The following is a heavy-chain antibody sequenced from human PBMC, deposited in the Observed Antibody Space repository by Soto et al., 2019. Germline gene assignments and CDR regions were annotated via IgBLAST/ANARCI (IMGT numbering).Heavy chain of an antibody. CDR2: INHSGST. V-gene: IGHV4-34*01. J-gene: IGHJ6*02. Sequence: SETLSLTCAVYGGSFSGYYWSWIRQPPGKXLEWIGEINHSGSTNYNPSLKSRVTISVDTSKNQFSLKLSSVTAADTAVYYCARGRYYGSGSYLPFYYYYYGMDVWGQGTTVTVSS. CDR3: ARGRYYGSGSYLPFYYYYYGMDV. CDR1: GGSFSGYY. D-gene: IGHD3-10*01.